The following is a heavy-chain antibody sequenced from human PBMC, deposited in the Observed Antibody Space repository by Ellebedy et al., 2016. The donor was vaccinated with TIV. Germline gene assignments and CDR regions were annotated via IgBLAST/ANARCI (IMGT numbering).Heavy chain of an antibody. Sequence: GESLKISCKGSGYSFTSHWIGWVRQMPGKGLEWMGIIYPGGSDTRYSPSFQGQVTISADKSISTAYLQWSSLKASDTAIYYCARHMNTAMTNDYWGQGTLVTVSS. CDR3: ARHMNTAMTNDY. CDR2: IYPGGSDT. J-gene: IGHJ4*02. D-gene: IGHD5-18*01. V-gene: IGHV5-51*01. CDR1: GYSFTSHW.